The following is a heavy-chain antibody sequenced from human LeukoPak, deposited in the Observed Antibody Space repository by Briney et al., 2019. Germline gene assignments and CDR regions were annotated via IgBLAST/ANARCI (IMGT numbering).Heavy chain of an antibody. Sequence: SETLSLTCTVSGGSIISGVYYWSWIRQHPGKGLEWIGYIYYSGSSYYNPSLKSRVTISVDTSKNQFSLKLTSVTAADTAVYYCARGEMATTYYFDYWGQGTLVTVSS. CDR3: ARGEMATTYYFDY. J-gene: IGHJ4*02. CDR2: IYYSGSS. D-gene: IGHD5-24*01. CDR1: GGSIISGVYY. V-gene: IGHV4-31*03.